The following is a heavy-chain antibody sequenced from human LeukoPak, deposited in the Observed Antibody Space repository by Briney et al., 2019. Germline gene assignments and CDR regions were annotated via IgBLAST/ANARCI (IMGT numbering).Heavy chain of an antibody. V-gene: IGHV3-7*01. CDR1: GFTFSNYW. Sequence: GGSLRLSCEGSGFTFSNYWMGWVRQAPGKGLQWVANIKTDGSEKYYVDSVKGRFTISRDNAKNSLYLQMNSLRAEDTAVYYCARDYDFWSGYSYYYYYMDVWGKGTTVTVSS. J-gene: IGHJ6*03. D-gene: IGHD3-3*01. CDR2: IKTDGSEK. CDR3: ARDYDFWSGYSYYYYYMDV.